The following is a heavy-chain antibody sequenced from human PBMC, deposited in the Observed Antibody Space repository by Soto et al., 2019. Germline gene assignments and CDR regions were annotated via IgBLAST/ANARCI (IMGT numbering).Heavy chain of an antibody. CDR1: GGSISSYY. Sequence: SETLSLTCTVSGGSISSYYWSWIRQPAGKGLEWIGRIYTSGSTNYNPSLKSRVTMSVDTSKNQFSLKLSSVTAADTAVYYCAREGYCSGGSCYSGWFDPWGQGTLVTVS. D-gene: IGHD2-15*01. CDR2: IYTSGST. CDR3: AREGYCSGGSCYSGWFDP. V-gene: IGHV4-4*07. J-gene: IGHJ5*02.